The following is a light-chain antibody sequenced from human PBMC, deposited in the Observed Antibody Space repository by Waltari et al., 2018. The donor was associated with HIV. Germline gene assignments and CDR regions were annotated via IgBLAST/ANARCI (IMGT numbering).Light chain of an antibody. CDR1: QSVSSN. Sequence: EIVMTQSPATLSVSPGERATLSCRASQSVSSNLAWYQQKPGQAPRLLIYGASTRATGIPARFSGSGSGTDFTLTISSLQSEYFAFYYCQQYNNWPPITFGQGTRLEIK. CDR2: GAS. J-gene: IGKJ5*01. V-gene: IGKV3-15*01. CDR3: QQYNNWPPIT.